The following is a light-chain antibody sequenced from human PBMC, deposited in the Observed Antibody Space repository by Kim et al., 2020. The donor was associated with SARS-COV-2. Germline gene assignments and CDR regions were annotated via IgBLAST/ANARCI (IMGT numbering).Light chain of an antibody. Sequence: ITISCTGTGSDVGGDNYVSWYQQHPGKAPKLMIYDVSNRPSGVSNRFSGSKSGNTASLTISGLQAEDEADYYCSSYTSSSTPGVVFGGGTKLTVL. V-gene: IGLV2-14*03. CDR1: GSDVGGDNY. CDR2: DVS. CDR3: SSYTSSSTPGVV. J-gene: IGLJ2*01.